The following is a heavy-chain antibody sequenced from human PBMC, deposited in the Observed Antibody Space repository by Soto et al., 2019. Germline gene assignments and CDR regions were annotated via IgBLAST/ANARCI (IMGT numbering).Heavy chain of an antibody. D-gene: IGHD4-17*01. CDR3: ARASRGYGGNYQGDDAFDI. CDR2: IIPIFGTA. CDR1: GGTFSSYA. Sequence: QVQLVQSGAEVKKPGSSVKVSCKASGGTFSSYAISWVRQAPGQGLEWMGGIIPIFGTANYAQKFQGRVTITADEFTSPACMELSSPRSEDTAVFYCARASRGYGGNYQGDDAFDIWGQGTMVTVSS. J-gene: IGHJ3*02. V-gene: IGHV1-69*12.